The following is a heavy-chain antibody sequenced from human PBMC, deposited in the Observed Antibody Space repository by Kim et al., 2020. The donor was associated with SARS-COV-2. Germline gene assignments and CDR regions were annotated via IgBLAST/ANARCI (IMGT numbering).Heavy chain of an antibody. V-gene: IGHV3-7*03. CDR2: IKQDGTQK. CDR3: AKTVAGRIDAFDV. CDR1: GFAFGDFPFGSFW. D-gene: IGHD6-19*01. Sequence: GGSLRLSCLASGFAFGDFPFGSFWMSWVRQAPGKGLEWLANIKQDGTQKYYVGSLKGRFTISRDNAQNSLYLQMTSLRAEDTAVYYCAKTVAGRIDAFDV. J-gene: IGHJ3*01.